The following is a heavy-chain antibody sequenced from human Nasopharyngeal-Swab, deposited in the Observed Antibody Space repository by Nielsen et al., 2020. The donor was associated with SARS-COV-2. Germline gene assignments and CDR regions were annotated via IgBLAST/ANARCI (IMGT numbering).Heavy chain of an antibody. CDR1: GGSISSYY. V-gene: IGHV4-59*01. CDR3: ARHLQLRWERKGYYYYGMDV. D-gene: IGHD4-23*01. J-gene: IGHJ6*02. Sequence: SETLSLTCTVSGGSISSYYWSWIRQPPGKGLEWIGYIYYSGSTNYNPSLKSRVTISVDTSKNQFSLKLSSVTAADTAMYYCARHLQLRWERKGYYYYGMDVWGQGTTVTVSS. CDR2: IYYSGST.